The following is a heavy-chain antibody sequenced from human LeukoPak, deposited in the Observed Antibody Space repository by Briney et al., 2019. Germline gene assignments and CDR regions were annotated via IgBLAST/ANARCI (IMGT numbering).Heavy chain of an antibody. Sequence: GRSLRLSCATSGLSFSSYSIHWVRQAPGKGLEWVSVISSDGNTKYYADSVRGRFIISRDNAGNTVYLQVNSLRIEDTAVYYCARERAVNGWTXAHFDYWGQGTLVTVSS. CDR3: ARERAVNGWTXAHFDY. D-gene: IGHD3/OR15-3a*01. CDR2: ISSDGNTK. J-gene: IGHJ4*02. CDR1: GLSFSSYS. V-gene: IGHV3-30*14.